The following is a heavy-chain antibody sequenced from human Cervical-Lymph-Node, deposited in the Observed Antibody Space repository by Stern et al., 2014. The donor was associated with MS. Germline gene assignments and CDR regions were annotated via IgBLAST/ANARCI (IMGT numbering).Heavy chain of an antibody. CDR1: GYNFTIYY. J-gene: IGHJ6*02. Sequence: VQLVQSGAEVKKPGASVKVSCEASGYNFTIYYMHWVRQAPGHGLEWMGISNPSGGSTSYAQKFQGRVTMTGDTSTSTVYMELSSLRSEDTAVYYCAREVAGHRLGMMDVWGQGTTVTVSS. CDR2: SNPSGGST. D-gene: IGHD6-19*01. V-gene: IGHV1-46*01. CDR3: AREVAGHRLGMMDV.